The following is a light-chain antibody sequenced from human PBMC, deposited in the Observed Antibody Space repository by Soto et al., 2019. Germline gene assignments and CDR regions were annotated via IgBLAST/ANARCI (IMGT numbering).Light chain of an antibody. CDR3: QQYGSSPPYT. J-gene: IGKJ2*01. V-gene: IGKV3-20*01. CDR2: GSS. Sequence: EVVLTQSPGTLSLSPGERATLSCRASQSVSNNYFAWYQQKPGQAPRLLIFGSSDRATGIPDRFSGSGSGTDLTLTISRLEPEDFAVYYCQQYGSSPPYTFGQGTKLQI. CDR1: QSVSNNY.